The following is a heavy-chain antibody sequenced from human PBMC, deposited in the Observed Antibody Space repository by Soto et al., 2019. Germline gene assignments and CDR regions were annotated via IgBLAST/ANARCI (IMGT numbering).Heavy chain of an antibody. V-gene: IGHV4-34*01. D-gene: IGHD6-6*01. Sequence: SETLSLTCAVYGGSFNSFYWSWIRQAPGKGLEWIGEINHSGRTNYNPSLKSRVTILVDPSKNQFSLNLTSVTAADTAVYYCAREYSSSYYFDYWGQGTLVTVSS. CDR2: INHSGRT. CDR1: GGSFNSFY. J-gene: IGHJ4*02. CDR3: AREYSSSYYFDY.